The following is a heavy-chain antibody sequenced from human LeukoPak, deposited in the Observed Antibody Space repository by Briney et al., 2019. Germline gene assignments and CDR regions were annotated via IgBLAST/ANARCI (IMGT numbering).Heavy chain of an antibody. CDR1: GGSISSSSYY. CDR2: IYYSGST. J-gene: IGHJ4*02. D-gene: IGHD3-10*01. CDR3: ARELYYGSGSHRDY. Sequence: SETLSLTCTVSGGSISSSSYYWGWIRQPPGKGLEWIGSIYYSGSTYYNPSLKSRVTISVDTSKNQFSLKLSSVTAADTAVYYCARELYYGSGSHRDYWGQGTLVTVSS. V-gene: IGHV4-39*07.